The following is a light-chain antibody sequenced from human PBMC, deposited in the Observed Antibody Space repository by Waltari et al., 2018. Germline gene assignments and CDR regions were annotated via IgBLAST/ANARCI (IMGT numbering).Light chain of an antibody. Sequence: DIQMTQSPSTLPASVGDSVTITCRASQSISPWLAWYQQKQGKAPKVLIDKASSLESGVPSRFSGSGSGTEFTLTISSLQPDDFATYYCQQYNSYSGTFGQGTKVDIK. CDR3: QQYNSYSGT. CDR2: KAS. V-gene: IGKV1-5*03. J-gene: IGKJ1*01. CDR1: QSISPW.